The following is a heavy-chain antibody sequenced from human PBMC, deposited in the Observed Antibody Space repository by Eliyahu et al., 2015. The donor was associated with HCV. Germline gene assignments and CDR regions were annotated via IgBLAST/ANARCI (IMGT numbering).Heavy chain of an antibody. J-gene: IGHJ5*02. D-gene: IGHD6-19*01. CDR1: GGSIXTYX. V-gene: IGHV4-59*01. Sequence: QVQLQESGPGLVKPSETLSLTCTVXGGSIXTYXWSWXRQPPGKKLEWIGYIHYSGSANXNPSLKSRXTISVDTSKNQFSLKLTSVTAADTAVYYCASGGGGIAVAGTGGWFDPWGQGTLVTVSS. CDR2: IHYSGSA. CDR3: ASGGGGIAVAGTGGWFDP.